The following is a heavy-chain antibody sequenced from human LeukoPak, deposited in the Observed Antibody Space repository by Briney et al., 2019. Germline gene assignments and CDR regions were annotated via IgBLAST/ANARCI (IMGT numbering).Heavy chain of an antibody. CDR1: GITFTRFW. D-gene: IGHD3-10*01. CDR2: INVEGTTT. V-gene: IGHV3-74*01. J-gene: IGHJ4*02. Sequence: PGGSLRLSCAGSGITFTRFWMHWVRPAPGKGLVWVSRINVEGTTTTYADSVEGRFTISRDENTLYLQMNHLRVDDTAVYYCTRGGEEPFDYWGQGTLVTVSS. CDR3: TRGGEEPFDY.